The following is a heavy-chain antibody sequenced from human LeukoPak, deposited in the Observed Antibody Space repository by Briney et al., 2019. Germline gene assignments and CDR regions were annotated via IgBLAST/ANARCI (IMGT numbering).Heavy chain of an antibody. D-gene: IGHD3-22*01. CDR2: IKSKTDGGTT. CDR3: ARDYYDERHVRSGVFDY. CDR1: GFTFSNAW. J-gene: IGHJ4*02. V-gene: IGHV3-15*01. Sequence: KSGGSLRLSCAASGFTFSNAWMRWVRQAPGKGPEWVGRIKSKTDGGTTDYAAPVKGRFTISRDDSKTTLYLQMNSLTTEDTAVYYCARDYYDERHVRSGVFDYWGQGTLVTVSS.